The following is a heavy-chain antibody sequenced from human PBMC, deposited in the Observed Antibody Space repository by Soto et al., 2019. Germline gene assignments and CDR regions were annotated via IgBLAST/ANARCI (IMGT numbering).Heavy chain of an antibody. V-gene: IGHV3-48*02. CDR1: GFRFSIYS. CDR2: ITSDTKTI. Sequence: EVQLVESGGGWVQPGGTLRLSCAASGFRFSIYSMNWVRQAPGKGLEWSAYITSDTKTIKYADSVKGRFTISRDNDKNLVYLQMNSLRDEDTAVYYCARSVEGHFDYWGQGTVVTVST. CDR3: ARSVEGHFDY. J-gene: IGHJ4*02. D-gene: IGHD6-19*01.